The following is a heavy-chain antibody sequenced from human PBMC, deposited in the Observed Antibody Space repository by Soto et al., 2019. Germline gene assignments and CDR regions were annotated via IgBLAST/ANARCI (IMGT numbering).Heavy chain of an antibody. D-gene: IGHD6-13*01. J-gene: IGHJ4*02. CDR1: GFTFDDYA. Sequence: EVQLVESGGGLVQPGRSLRLSCAASGFTFDDYAMHWVRQAPGKGLEWVSGIRWNSGSIGYADSVKGRFTISRDNAKNSLYLQMNSLRSEDTALYYCAKDSGSSWYNDWGQGNLVTVSS. CDR2: IRWNSGSI. CDR3: AKDSGSSWYND. V-gene: IGHV3-9*01.